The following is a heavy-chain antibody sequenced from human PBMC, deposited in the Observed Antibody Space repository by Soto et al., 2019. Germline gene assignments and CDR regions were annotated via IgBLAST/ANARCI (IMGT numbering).Heavy chain of an antibody. D-gene: IGHD2-21*02. CDR3: ARGGQVVVVTAALDY. J-gene: IGHJ4*02. Sequence: QVQLMQSGAEVKKPGASVKVSCKASGDTFSDYYIHWVRQAPGQGLEWMGTVNPSGGHTTYSQHLLGRVTMTTNTSPSTLHMELTSLTSEDTAVYYCARGGQVVVVTAALDYWGQGTLVTVAS. CDR1: GDTFSDYY. CDR2: VNPSGGHT. V-gene: IGHV1-46*01.